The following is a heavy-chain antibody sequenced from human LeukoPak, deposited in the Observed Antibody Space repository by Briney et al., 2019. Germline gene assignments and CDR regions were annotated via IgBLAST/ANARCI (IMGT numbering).Heavy chain of an antibody. CDR1: GFTFSNYW. V-gene: IGHV3-74*01. D-gene: IGHD2-2*01. J-gene: IGHJ4*02. Sequence: GGSLRLSCAASGFTFSNYWMHWVRQAPGKGLVWVSHINTDGSSTNYADSVKGRFTISRDNARNTLYLQMNSLRAEDTAVYYCARRYCSSTSCTLDYWGQGTLVTVSS. CDR2: INTDGSST. CDR3: ARRYCSSTSCTLDY.